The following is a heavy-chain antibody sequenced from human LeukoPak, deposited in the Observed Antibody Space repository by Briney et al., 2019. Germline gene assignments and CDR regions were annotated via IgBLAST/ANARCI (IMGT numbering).Heavy chain of an antibody. Sequence: PGGSLRLSCAASGFTFSSYWMHWVRQAPGKGLVWVSRINTDGSSTSYADSVKGRFTISRDNAKNTLYLQMNSLRAEDTAVYYCAREDGSGSFYYYYYYYMDVWGKGTTVRVSS. D-gene: IGHD3-10*01. CDR2: INTDGSST. J-gene: IGHJ6*03. V-gene: IGHV3-74*01. CDR1: GFTFSSYW. CDR3: AREDGSGSFYYYYYYYMDV.